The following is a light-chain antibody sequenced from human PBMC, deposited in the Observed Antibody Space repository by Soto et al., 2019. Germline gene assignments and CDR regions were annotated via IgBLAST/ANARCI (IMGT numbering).Light chain of an antibody. Sequence: EIVLTQSPGTLSLSPGESAILSCRASQSVNSNYLAWYQQKPGQAPRLLIYGASSRATGVPNRFSGSGSGTDFTLTISSLGPEDFAVYYCHQYGLSPRHPFGQGTKLEIK. CDR2: GAS. CDR1: QSVNSNY. CDR3: HQYGLSPRHP. J-gene: IGKJ2*01. V-gene: IGKV3-20*01.